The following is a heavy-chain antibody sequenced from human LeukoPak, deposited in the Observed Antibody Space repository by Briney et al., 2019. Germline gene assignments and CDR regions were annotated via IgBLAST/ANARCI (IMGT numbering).Heavy chain of an antibody. D-gene: IGHD2-2*01. J-gene: IGHJ6*02. CDR2: INPNSGGT. V-gene: IGHV1-2*06. Sequence: ASVKVSCKASGYTFTGYYMHWVRQAPGQGLEWMGRINPNSGGTNYAQKFQGRVTMTRDTSISTAYMELSRLRSDDTAVYYCARGGGIVVVPAAQYYYYYCGMDVWGQGTTVTVSS. CDR1: GYTFTGYY. CDR3: ARGGGIVVVPAAQYYYYYCGMDV.